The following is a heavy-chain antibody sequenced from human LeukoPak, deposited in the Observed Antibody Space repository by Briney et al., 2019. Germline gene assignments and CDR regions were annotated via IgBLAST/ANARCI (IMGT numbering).Heavy chain of an antibody. CDR3: ARSHRRGDTGYDRVGFDS. V-gene: IGHV4-59*01. CDR1: GVSFNSYY. Sequence: SETLSLTCTDSGVSFNSYYWSWIRQSPGKGLEWIGYIYYSGRTNYNPSLKSRATISVDTSNNQFSLNLNSVIAADTAVYYCARSHRRGDTGYDRVGFDSWGQGTLVTVSS. D-gene: IGHD5-12*01. J-gene: IGHJ4*02. CDR2: IYYSGRT.